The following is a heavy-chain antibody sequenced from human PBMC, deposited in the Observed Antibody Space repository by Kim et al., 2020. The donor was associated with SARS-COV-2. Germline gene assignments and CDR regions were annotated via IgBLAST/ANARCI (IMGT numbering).Heavy chain of an antibody. J-gene: IGHJ6*03. D-gene: IGHD2-15*01. CDR1: GFTFTTYA. V-gene: IGHV3-23*01. Sequence: GGSLRLSCAASGFTFTTYAVSWVRQAPGKGLEWVSSFSGSTRNTYYADSVKGRFSVSRDDSENTLYLQMNSLRAEDTAVYYCTKGQSALLHYYYDYMD. CDR3: TKGQSALLHYYYDYMD. CDR2: FSGSTRNT.